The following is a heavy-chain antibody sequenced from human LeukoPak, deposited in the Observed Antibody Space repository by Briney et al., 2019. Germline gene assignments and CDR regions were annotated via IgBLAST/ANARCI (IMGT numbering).Heavy chain of an antibody. CDR2: IYHSGTT. CDR1: GGSGGSLSSGSYY. CDR3: AREANYYGSGSYFEGTFDY. J-gene: IGHJ4*02. V-gene: IGHV4-61*01. D-gene: IGHD3-10*01. Sequence: SQTLSLTCTVSGGSGGSLSSGSYYWSWIRQSPGKGLEWIGFIYHSGTTNYNPSLKSRVTMSIDTSKNEFSLKLTSVTAADTAVYYCAREANYYGSGSYFEGTFDYWGQGSLVTVSS.